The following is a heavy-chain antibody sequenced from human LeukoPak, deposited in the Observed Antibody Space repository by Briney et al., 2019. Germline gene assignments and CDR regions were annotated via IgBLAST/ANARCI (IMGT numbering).Heavy chain of an antibody. CDR3: ARDWVGAMGY. J-gene: IGHJ4*02. V-gene: IGHV3-21*01. CDR1: GFTFSSYS. CDR2: ISSSSSYI. Sequence: GGSLRLSFAASGFTFSSYSMNWVRQAPGKGLEWVSSISSSSSYIYYADSVKGRFTISRDNAKNSLYLQMNSLRAEDTAVYYCARDWVGAMGYWGQGTLVTVSS. D-gene: IGHD1-26*01.